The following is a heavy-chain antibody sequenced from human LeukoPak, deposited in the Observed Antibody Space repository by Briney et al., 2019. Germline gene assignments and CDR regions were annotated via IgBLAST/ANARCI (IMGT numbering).Heavy chain of an antibody. V-gene: IGHV4-30-4*08. J-gene: IGHJ3*02. CDR3: ARDLASWELGAFDI. Sequence: SETLSLTCTVSGGSISSGSYYWSWIRQPPGKGLEWIGYIYYSGSTYYNPSLKSRVAMSVDTSKNQFSLKLSSVTAADTAVYYCARDLASWELGAFDIWGQGAMVTVSS. CDR2: IYYSGST. CDR1: GGSISSGSYY. D-gene: IGHD1-26*01.